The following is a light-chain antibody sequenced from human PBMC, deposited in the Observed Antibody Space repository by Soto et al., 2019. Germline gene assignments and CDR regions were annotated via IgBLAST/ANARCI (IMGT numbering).Light chain of an antibody. CDR3: QQYNNWPLKT. J-gene: IGKJ1*01. V-gene: IGKV3D-15*01. Sequence: TQSPATLSLTTGERATLSCRADQSVSSYLAWYQQKPGQAPRLLIYDTSNRATGIPARFSGSGSGTEFTLTISSLQSEDFAVYYCQQYNNWPLKTFGQGSNVDIK. CDR2: DTS. CDR1: QSVSSY.